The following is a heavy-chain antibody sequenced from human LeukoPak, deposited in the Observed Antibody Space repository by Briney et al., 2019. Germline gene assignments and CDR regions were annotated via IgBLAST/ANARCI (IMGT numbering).Heavy chain of an antibody. D-gene: IGHD3-16*01. CDR2: FDPEDGET. Sequence: ASVKVSCKVSGYTLTELSMHWVQQAPGKGLEWMGGFDPEDGETIYAQKFQGRVTMTEDTPTDTAYMELSSLRSEDTAVYYCATVPLGDLYFDYWGQGTLVTVSS. CDR1: GYTLTELS. CDR3: ATVPLGDLYFDY. J-gene: IGHJ4*02. V-gene: IGHV1-24*01.